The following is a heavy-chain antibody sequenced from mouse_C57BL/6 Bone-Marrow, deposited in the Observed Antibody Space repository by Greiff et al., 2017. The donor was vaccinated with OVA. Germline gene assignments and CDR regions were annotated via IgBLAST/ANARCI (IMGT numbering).Heavy chain of an antibody. CDR1: GYTFTSYW. Sequence: QVHVKQPGAELVKPGASVKLSCKASGYTFTSYWMHWVKQRPGRGLEWIGRIDPNSGGTKYNEKFKSKATLTVDKPSSTAYMQLSSLTSEDSAVYYGARGALITTVVDGYWGQGTTLTVSS. V-gene: IGHV1-72*01. D-gene: IGHD1-1*01. CDR2: IDPNSGGT. J-gene: IGHJ2*01. CDR3: ARGALITTVVDGY.